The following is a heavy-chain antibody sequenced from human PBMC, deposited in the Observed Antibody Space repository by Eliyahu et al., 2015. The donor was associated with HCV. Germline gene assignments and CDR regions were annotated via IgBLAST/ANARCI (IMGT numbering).Heavy chain of an antibody. CDR3: ARGLSLAAPSSR. V-gene: IGHV3-48*04. CDR1: GFTFSDYG. D-gene: IGHD6-13*01. CDR2: ISTRSSSI. Sequence: EVQLVESGGGLVQPGGSLRLSCAASGFTFSDYGMNWVRQAPGKGLEWVSFISTRSSSIYYADSVKGRFTISRDNAKNSLYLQMNSLRAEDTAVYYCARGLSLAAPSSRWGQGTMVTVSS. J-gene: IGHJ3*01.